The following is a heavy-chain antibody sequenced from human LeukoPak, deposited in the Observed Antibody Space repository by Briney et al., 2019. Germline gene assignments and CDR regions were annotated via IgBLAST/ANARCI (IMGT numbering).Heavy chain of an antibody. D-gene: IGHD3-16*01. CDR1: GYSFTSYD. Sequence: ASVQVSCKASGYSFTSYDINWVRQATGQGLEWMGWMSPNSGNTGYTQKFQGRVTMTRNTSISPAYMELRSLRSEDTAVYYCARLGGTWDPADYWGQGTLVTVSS. J-gene: IGHJ4*02. CDR2: MSPNSGNT. V-gene: IGHV1-8*01. CDR3: ARLGGTWDPADY.